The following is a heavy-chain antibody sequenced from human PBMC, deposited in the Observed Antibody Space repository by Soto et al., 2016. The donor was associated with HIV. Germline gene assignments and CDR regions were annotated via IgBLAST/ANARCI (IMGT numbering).Heavy chain of an antibody. CDR2: IYSGGST. CDR3: ARDKAANYGMDV. V-gene: IGHV3-66*01. D-gene: IGHD5-18*01. Sequence: EVQLVESGGGLVQPGGSLRLSCAASGFTVSSNYMSWVRQAPGKGLEWVSVIYSGGSTYYADSVKGRFTISRDNSKNTLYLQMNSLRAEDTAVYYCARDKAANYGMDVWGQGTTVTVSS. CDR1: GFTVSSNY. J-gene: IGHJ6*02.